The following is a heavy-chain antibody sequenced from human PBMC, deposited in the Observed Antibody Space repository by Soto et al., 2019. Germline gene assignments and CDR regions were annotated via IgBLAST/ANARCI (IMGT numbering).Heavy chain of an antibody. D-gene: IGHD3-10*01. CDR1: GGSLSEYF. CDR3: ARDGYDGSGSPYPAY. V-gene: IGHV4-59*01. Sequence: TLSLTCSVSGGSLSEYFWSWIRQSPGKGLEWIGYIYYLGSTDYNPSLKSRVTISVDTSKRQFSLRLTSVTAADTAVYYCARDGYDGSGSPYPAYWGPGTQVTVSS. CDR2: IYYLGST. J-gene: IGHJ4*02.